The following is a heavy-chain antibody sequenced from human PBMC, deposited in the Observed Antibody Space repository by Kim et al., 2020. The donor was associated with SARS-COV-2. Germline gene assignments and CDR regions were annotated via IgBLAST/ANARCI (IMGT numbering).Heavy chain of an antibody. D-gene: IGHD6-13*01. CDR3: ARVIAAAGITTQEPEYYFDY. CDR2: INPSGGST. Sequence: ASVKVSCKASGYTFTSYYMHWVRQAPGQGLEWMGIINPSGGSTSYAQKFQGRVTMTRDTSTSTVYMELSSLRSEDTAVYYCARVIAAAGITTQEPEYYFDYWGQGTLVTVSS. J-gene: IGHJ4*02. CDR1: GYTFTSYY. V-gene: IGHV1-46*01.